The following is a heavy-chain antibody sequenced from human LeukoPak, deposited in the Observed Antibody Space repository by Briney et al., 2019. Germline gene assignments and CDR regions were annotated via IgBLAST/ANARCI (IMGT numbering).Heavy chain of an antibody. D-gene: IGHD1-26*01. J-gene: IGHJ4*02. CDR2: ISYDGSNK. V-gene: IGHV3-30-3*01. CDR3: ARDLGVGAIRLILDY. Sequence: PGRSLRLSCAASGFTFSSYAMRWVRQAPGKGLEWVAVISYDGSNKYYADSVKGRFTISRDNSKNTLYLQMNSLRAEDTAVYYCARDLGVGAIRLILDYWGQGTLVTVSS. CDR1: GFTFSSYA.